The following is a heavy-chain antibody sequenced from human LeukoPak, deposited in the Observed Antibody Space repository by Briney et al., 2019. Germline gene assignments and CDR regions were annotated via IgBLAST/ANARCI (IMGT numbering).Heavy chain of an antibody. CDR2: ISSSSSTI. V-gene: IGHV3-48*01. CDR3: ARDPYGDYIYYYYYYMDV. Sequence: GGSLRLSCAASGFTFSDYLMAWVRQAPGKGLEWVSYISSSSSTIYYADSVKGRFTISRDNAKNSLYLQMNSLRAEDTAVYYCARDPYGDYIYYYYYYMDVWGKGTTVTVSS. D-gene: IGHD4-17*01. CDR1: GFTFSDYL. J-gene: IGHJ6*03.